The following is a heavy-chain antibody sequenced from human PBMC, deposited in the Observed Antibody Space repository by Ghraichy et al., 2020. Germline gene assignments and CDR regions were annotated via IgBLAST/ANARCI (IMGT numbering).Heavy chain of an antibody. Sequence: SETLSLNCTVSGGSIDTYFWNWIRQPPGKGLEWIGYFYHSGSTYYNPSLKSRVTISFDTSRSQLSLKMTSLTAADTAVYYCARDVYRDRPGYVGMDVWGQGPSVTVS. V-gene: IGHV4-59*01. CDR2: FYHSGST. J-gene: IGHJ6*02. CDR3: ARDVYRDRPGYVGMDV. D-gene: IGHD1-1*01. CDR1: GGSIDTYF.